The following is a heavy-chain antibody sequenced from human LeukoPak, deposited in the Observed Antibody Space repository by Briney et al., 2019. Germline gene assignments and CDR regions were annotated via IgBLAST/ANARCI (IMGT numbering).Heavy chain of an antibody. J-gene: IGHJ5*02. CDR2: IWYDGSTK. CDR1: GFTFSSYG. Sequence: GGSLRLSCAASGFTFSSYGMHWVRQAPGKGLEWVAVIWYDGSTKYYADSVKGRFTISRDNSKNTLYLQMNSPRAEDTAVYYCARGTSVVGWLDPWGQGTLVTVSS. D-gene: IGHD5/OR15-5a*01. V-gene: IGHV3-33*01. CDR3: ARGTSVVGWLDP.